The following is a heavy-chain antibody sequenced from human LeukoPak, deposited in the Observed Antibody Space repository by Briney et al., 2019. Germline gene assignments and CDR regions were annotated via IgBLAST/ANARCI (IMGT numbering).Heavy chain of an antibody. CDR1: GGTFSSYA. CDR2: IIPIFGTA. CDR3: ARIGGGYCSSTSCYGGWFDP. Sequence: GASVKVSCKASGGTFSSYAISWMRQAPGQGLEWMGGIIPIFGTANYAQKFQGRVTITTDESTSTAYMELSSLRSEDTAVYYCARIGGGYCSSTSCYGGWFDPWGQGTLVTVSS. J-gene: IGHJ5*02. V-gene: IGHV1-69*05. D-gene: IGHD2-2*01.